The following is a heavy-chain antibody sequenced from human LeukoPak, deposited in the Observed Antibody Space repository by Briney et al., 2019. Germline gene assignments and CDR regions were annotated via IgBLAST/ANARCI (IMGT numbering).Heavy chain of an antibody. Sequence: ASVKVSCKASGYAFTSYGISWVRQAPGQGLEWMGWISVYNGNTNYAQKLQGRVTMTTDTSTSTAYMELRSLRSDDTAVYYCARAGDDHYGEFPSGYWGQGTLVTVSS. J-gene: IGHJ4*02. CDR3: ARAGDDHYGEFPSGY. CDR2: ISVYNGNT. V-gene: IGHV1-18*01. CDR1: GYAFTSYG. D-gene: IGHD3-10*01.